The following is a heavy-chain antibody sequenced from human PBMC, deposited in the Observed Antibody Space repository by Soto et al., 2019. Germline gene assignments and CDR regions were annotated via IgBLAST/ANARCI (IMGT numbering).Heavy chain of an antibody. CDR3: TTEPGHY. Sequence: EVQLVESGGGLVQPGGSLKLSCAASGFTFSGSAMHWVRQASGKGLEWVGRIRTKVNSYATTYGASVKGRFTISRDDSKTTTYLQMNSLKTEDTAVYYCTTEPGHYWGQGTLVTVSS. CDR2: IRTKVNSYAT. J-gene: IGHJ4*02. D-gene: IGHD3-10*01. V-gene: IGHV3-73*01. CDR1: GFTFSGSA.